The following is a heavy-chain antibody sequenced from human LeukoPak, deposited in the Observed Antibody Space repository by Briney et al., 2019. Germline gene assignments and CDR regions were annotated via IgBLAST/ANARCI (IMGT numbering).Heavy chain of an antibody. CDR2: IYYSGST. CDR1: GGSISSSSYY. CDR3: ARSRGRGIALAGTIDY. J-gene: IGHJ4*02. D-gene: IGHD6-19*01. Sequence: SETLSLTCTVSGGSISSSSYYWGWIRQPPGKGLGGIGSIYYSGSTYYNPSLKSRVTISVDTSKNQFSLKLSSVTAADTAVYYCARSRGRGIALAGTIDYWGQGTLVTVSS. V-gene: IGHV4-39*01.